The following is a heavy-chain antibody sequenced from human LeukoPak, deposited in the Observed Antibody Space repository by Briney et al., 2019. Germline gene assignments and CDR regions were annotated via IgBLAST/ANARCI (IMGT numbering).Heavy chain of an antibody. CDR2: ISAYNGNT. J-gene: IGHJ3*02. V-gene: IGHV1-18*01. Sequence: GASVKVSCKASGYTFTSYGISWVRQAPGQGLEWMGWISAYNGNTNYAQKLQGRVTMTTDTSTSTAYMELRSLRSDDTAVYYCARDEGYSYALPDAFDIWGQGTMVTVSS. CDR1: GYTFTSYG. D-gene: IGHD5-18*01. CDR3: ARDEGYSYALPDAFDI.